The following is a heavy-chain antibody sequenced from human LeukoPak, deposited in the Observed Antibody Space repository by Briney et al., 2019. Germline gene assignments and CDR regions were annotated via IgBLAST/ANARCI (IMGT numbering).Heavy chain of an antibody. CDR2: IIPIFGTA. CDR3: AGEYRSIAAAGYYYYGMDV. J-gene: IGHJ6*04. V-gene: IGHV1-69*06. D-gene: IGHD6-13*01. Sequence: SVKVYCKASGGSFSSYAISWVRQAPGQGLEWMGGIIPIFGTANYAQKFQGRVTITADKSTSTAYMELSSLRSEDTAVYYCAGEYRSIAAAGYYYYGMDVWGKGTTVTVSS. CDR1: GGSFSSYA.